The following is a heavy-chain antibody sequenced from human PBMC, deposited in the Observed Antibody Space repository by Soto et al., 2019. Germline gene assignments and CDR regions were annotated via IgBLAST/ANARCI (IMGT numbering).Heavy chain of an antibody. CDR1: CYTFTSYG. J-gene: IGHJ4*02. D-gene: IGHD3-22*01. V-gene: IGHV1-18*04. CDR3: ARASDYYDSSGYYYEPYYFDY. CDR2: ISAYNGNT. Sequence: ASVKVSSKASCYTFTSYGSSWVRQSPGQVLEWMGWISAYNGNTKYAQKLQGRVTMTTDTSTSTAYMERRSLRSDDTAVYSCARASDYYDSSGYYYEPYYFDYWGQGTLVTVSS.